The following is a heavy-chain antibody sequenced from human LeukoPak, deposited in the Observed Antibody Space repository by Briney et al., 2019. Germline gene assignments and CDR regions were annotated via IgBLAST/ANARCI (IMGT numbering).Heavy chain of an antibody. D-gene: IGHD5-12*01. J-gene: IGHJ3*02. Sequence: GESLKISCKASGYSFTNYWIGWVRQMPGKGLEWMGIIYPDDSDTRYSPSFQGQVTISADKSISTAYLQWSSLKASDTAMYYCARPVDRDAFDIWGRGTMVTVSS. CDR1: GYSFTNYW. V-gene: IGHV5-51*01. CDR2: IYPDDSDT. CDR3: ARPVDRDAFDI.